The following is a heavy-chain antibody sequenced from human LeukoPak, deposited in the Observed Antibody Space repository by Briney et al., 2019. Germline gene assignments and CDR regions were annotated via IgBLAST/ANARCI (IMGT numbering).Heavy chain of an antibody. V-gene: IGHV3-30*04. CDR2: ISYDRSLK. D-gene: IGHD4-23*01. Sequence: RGSLRLSCAASGFTFSSYAMHWVRQAPGKGLEWVAVISYDRSLKYYADSVRGRFTISSDNSKNTLYLQVNSLRVEDTAVYYCARDPTAVANLPQYYLDYWGQGILVTVSS. J-gene: IGHJ4*02. CDR3: ARDPTAVANLPQYYLDY. CDR1: GFTFSSYA.